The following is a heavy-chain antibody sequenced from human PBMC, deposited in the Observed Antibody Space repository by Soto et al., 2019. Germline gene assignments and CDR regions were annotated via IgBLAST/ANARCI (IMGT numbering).Heavy chain of an antibody. CDR1: GFSFSNYA. CDR2: IKDSGDDT. V-gene: IGHV3-23*01. D-gene: IGHD6-13*01. CDR3: VKGGASYTSCWYGN. Sequence: VELLESGGGLVQPGGSLTLSCTASGFSFSNYAMHWVRQAPGKGLEWVSTIKDSGDDTYYLASVRGRFIISRDYSRNTLYLQMTSLRAEDTALYHCVKGGASYTSCWYGNWGQGMLVTVSS. J-gene: IGHJ4*02.